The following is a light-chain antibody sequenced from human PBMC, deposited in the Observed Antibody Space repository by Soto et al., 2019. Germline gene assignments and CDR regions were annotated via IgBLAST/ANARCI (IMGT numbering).Light chain of an antibody. CDR3: LQHDSFPYT. V-gene: IGKV1-17*01. J-gene: IGKJ2*01. Sequence: DIQMTQSPSSLSASVGHTVTITCRASQDVRSDLGWYQHKPGKAPKRLIYAASRLQGGVPSRFSGSGSGTEFTLTIGSLQHEDSATYYCLQHDSFPYTFGQGTKVDIK. CDR1: QDVRSD. CDR2: AAS.